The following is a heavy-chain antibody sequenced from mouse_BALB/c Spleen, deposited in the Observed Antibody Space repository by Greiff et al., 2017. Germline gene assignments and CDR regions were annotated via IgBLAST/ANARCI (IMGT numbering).Heavy chain of an antibody. D-gene: IGHD1-1*01. CDR3: ARAWGPYYYGSSPYYAMDY. Sequence: EVKLVESGGGLVKPGGSLKLSCAASGFTFSDYYMYWVRQTPEKRLEWVATISDGGSYTYYPDSVKGRFTISRDNARNILYLQMSSLRSEDTAMYYCARAWGPYYYGSSPYYAMDYWGQGTSVTVSS. CDR2: ISDGGSYT. V-gene: IGHV5-4*02. CDR1: GFTFSDYY. J-gene: IGHJ4*01.